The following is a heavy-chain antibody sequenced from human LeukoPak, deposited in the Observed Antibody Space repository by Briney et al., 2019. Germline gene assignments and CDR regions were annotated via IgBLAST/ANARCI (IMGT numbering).Heavy chain of an antibody. CDR1: GFTFIDYD. CDR3: ARGGIQVSGIDEFDY. Sequence: GGSLRLSCAASGFTFIDYDMHWVRQVIGKGLEWVSAIGIRGDTHYSRSVKGRFTISRENAESSLYLQMNSLRAEDTAVYYCARGGIQVSGIDEFDYWGQGTLVIVSS. CDR2: IGIRGDT. D-gene: IGHD6-19*01. V-gene: IGHV3-13*01. J-gene: IGHJ4*02.